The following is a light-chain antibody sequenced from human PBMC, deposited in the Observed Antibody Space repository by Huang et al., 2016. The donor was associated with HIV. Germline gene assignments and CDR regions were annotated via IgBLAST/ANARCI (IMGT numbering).Light chain of an antibody. CDR3: QHYNGYPLT. CDR1: QDINNY. Sequence: DIQMTQSPSSLSASVGDRVTITCQASQDINNYLNWYQQRPGRAPKLLIYDASSLETGVPSRFSGSGSGTDFTFTISSLQPEDVATYYCQHYNGYPLTFGQGTR. J-gene: IGKJ5*01. CDR2: DAS. V-gene: IGKV1-33*01.